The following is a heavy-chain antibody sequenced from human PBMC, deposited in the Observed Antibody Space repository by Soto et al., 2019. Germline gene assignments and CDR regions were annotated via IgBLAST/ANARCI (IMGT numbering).Heavy chain of an antibody. J-gene: IGHJ4*02. D-gene: IGHD3-3*01. CDR1: GGSISTSAYY. CDR2: IDYSGST. CDR3: GIGTGYYDFWSGYIEF. V-gene: IGHV4-31*01. Sequence: PSETLPLTDTVSGGSISTSAYYWSWIRQHPRKNQKWIGDIDYSGSTYYNPPLKRQVTISVDTSKNQFSLKLGSVPAGDTAVYYCGIGTGYYDFWSGYIEFWGGGPLVTVSS.